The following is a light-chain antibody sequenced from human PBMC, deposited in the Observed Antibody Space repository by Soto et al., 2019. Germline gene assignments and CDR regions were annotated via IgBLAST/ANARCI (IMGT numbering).Light chain of an antibody. V-gene: IGLV2-14*01. Sequence: QAVLTQPASVSGTPGQSITISCTGSNSDVGIYDFFSWYQHHPGRAPKLIVSEVSHRPSGVSNRFSGSKSGNTASLTISGLQSEDEADYYCISYTSDDVRYVFGTGTKLTVL. J-gene: IGLJ1*01. CDR2: EVS. CDR3: ISYTSDDVRYV. CDR1: NSDVGIYDF.